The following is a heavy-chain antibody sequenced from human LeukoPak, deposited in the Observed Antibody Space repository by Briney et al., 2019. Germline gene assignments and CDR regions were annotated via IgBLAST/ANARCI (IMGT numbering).Heavy chain of an antibody. V-gene: IGHV1-46*01. CDR1: GYTFTSYY. J-gene: IGHJ4*02. Sequence: ASVKVSCKASGYTFTSYYMHWVRQAPGQGLESMGIINPSGGNTNYAQKFQGRVTMTRDTSTGTVYMELSSLRSEDTAVYYCARGSLSYSYYFDYWGQGTLVTLSS. CDR2: INPSGGNT. D-gene: IGHD2-15*01. CDR3: ARGSLSYSYYFDY.